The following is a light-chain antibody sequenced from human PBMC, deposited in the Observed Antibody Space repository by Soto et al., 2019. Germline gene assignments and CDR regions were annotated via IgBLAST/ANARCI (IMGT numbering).Light chain of an antibody. J-gene: IGLJ2*01. CDR2: RNN. V-gene: IGLV1-47*01. CDR1: SSNIGSNY. Sequence: QSVLTLPPSASGTPGQRVTISCSGSSSNIGSNYVYWYQQLPGTAPKLLIYRNNQRPSGVPDRFSGSKSGTSASLAINGLRSEDEADYYCAAWDDSLSGVVFGGGTKLTGL. CDR3: AAWDDSLSGVV.